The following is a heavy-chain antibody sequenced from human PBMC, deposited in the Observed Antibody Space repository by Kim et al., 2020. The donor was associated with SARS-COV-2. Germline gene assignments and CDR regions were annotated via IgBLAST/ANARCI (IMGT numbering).Heavy chain of an antibody. D-gene: IGHD1-7*01. CDR2: IKSDGSDK. V-gene: IGHV3-7*03. Sequence: GGSLRLSCAASGFTFSLYWVTWVRQAPGKGLEWVANIKSDGSDKFYVDSVKGRFTLSRDNVKNSVYLQMNSLRPDDTAVYYCARGRDFLELPHHYYHMTSGAKGPRSPSP. CDR3: ARGRDFLELPHHYYHMTS. J-gene: IGHJ6*03. CDR1: GFTFSLYW.